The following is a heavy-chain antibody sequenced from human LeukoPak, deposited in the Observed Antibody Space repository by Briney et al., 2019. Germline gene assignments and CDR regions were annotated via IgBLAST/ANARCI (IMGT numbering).Heavy chain of an antibody. CDR2: MNPNSGNT. V-gene: IGHV1-8*01. CDR1: GYTFTSYD. CDR3: ARGIRSRGRIAAAGTYYYYYMDV. Sequence: ASVKVSCKVSGYTFTSYDINWVRQATGQGLEWMGWMNPNSGNTGYAQKFQGRVTMTRNTSISTAYMELSSLRSEDTAVYYCARGIRSRGRIAAAGTYYYYYMDVWGKGTTVTVSS. D-gene: IGHD6-13*01. J-gene: IGHJ6*03.